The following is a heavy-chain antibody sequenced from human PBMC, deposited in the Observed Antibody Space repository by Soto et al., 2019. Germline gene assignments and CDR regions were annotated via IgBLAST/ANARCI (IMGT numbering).Heavy chain of an antibody. CDR1: GGSFSGYY. V-gene: IGHV4-34*01. D-gene: IGHD1-26*01. J-gene: IGHJ4*02. CDR3: ARRRSASGTYFDY. Sequence: PSETLSLTCAVYGGSFSGYYWSWIRQPPGKGLEWIGEINHSGSTNYNPSLKSRVTISVDTSKNQFSLKLSSVTAADTALYYCARRRSASGTYFDYWGQGTLVTVSS. CDR2: INHSGST.